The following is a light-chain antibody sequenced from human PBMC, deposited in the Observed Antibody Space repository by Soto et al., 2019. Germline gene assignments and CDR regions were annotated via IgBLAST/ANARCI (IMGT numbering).Light chain of an antibody. CDR1: QSVNSN. Sequence: EIVMTQSPATLSVSPGERATLSCRASQSVNSNYLAWYQQKPGQAPRLLIYGISKRATDIPDRFSGSGSGTEFTHTISSLQPEDFATYYCQQHGQWPITFGQGTRLEIK. J-gene: IGKJ5*01. CDR2: GIS. V-gene: IGKV3D-15*01. CDR3: QQHGQWPIT.